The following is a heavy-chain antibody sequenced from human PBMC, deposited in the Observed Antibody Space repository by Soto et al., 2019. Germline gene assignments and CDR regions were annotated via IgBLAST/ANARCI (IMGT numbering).Heavy chain of an antibody. CDR1: GFTFSSYG. D-gene: IGHD3-16*01. J-gene: IGHJ4*02. CDR3: ARGGNYGVGY. Sequence: PGRSLRLSCAASGFTFSSYGMHWVRQAPGKGLEWVAVISYDGSNKYYADSVKGRFTISRDNAKNTLYLQMNSLRAEDTAVYYCARGGNYGVGYWGQGTLVTVAS. V-gene: IGHV3-30*03. CDR2: ISYDGSNK.